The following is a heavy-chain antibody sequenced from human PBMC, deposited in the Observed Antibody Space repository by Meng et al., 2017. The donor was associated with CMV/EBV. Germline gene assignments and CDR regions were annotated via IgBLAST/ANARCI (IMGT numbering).Heavy chain of an antibody. V-gene: IGHV4-31*02. D-gene: IGHD3-10*01. CDR2: IYYSGST. CDR1: GASISSGGCS. J-gene: IGHJ5*02. Sequence: SGASISSGGCSWRWIRQHPGKGLEWIGYIYYSGSTYYNPSLKSRVTISVDTSKNQFSLKLSSVTAADTAVYYCARDTMVRGGVWFDPWGQGTLVTVSS. CDR3: ARDTMVRGGVWFDP.